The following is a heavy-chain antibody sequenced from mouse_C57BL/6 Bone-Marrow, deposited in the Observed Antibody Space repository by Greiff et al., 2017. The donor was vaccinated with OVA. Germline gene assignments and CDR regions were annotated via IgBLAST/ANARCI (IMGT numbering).Heavy chain of an antibody. CDR1: GYAFSSYW. CDR2: IYPGDGDT. J-gene: IGHJ3*01. D-gene: IGHD1-1*01. V-gene: IGHV1-80*01. CDR3: ARAGGIITTPAWFAY. Sequence: VQVVESGAELVKPGASVKISCKASGYAFSSYWMNWVKQRPGKGLEWIGQIYPGDGDTNYNGKFKGKATLTADKSSSTAYMQLSSLTSEDSAVYFCARAGGIITTPAWFAYWGQGTLVTVSA.